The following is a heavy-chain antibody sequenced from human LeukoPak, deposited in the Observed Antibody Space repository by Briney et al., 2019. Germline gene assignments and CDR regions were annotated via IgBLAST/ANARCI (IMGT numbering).Heavy chain of an antibody. V-gene: IGHV4-31*03. CDR2: IYYSGST. D-gene: IGHD4-17*01. CDR1: GGSISSGGYY. J-gene: IGHJ4*02. CDR3: ARFTVTTYYFDY. Sequence: SQTLSLTCTVSGGSISSGGYYWSWIRQHPGKGLEWIGYIYYSGSTYYNPSLKSRVTISVDTSKNQFSLKLSSVTAADTAVYYCARFTVTTYYFDYWGQGTLVTVSS.